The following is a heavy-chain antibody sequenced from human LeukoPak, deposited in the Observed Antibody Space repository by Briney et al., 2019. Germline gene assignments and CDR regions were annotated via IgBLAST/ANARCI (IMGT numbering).Heavy chain of an antibody. D-gene: IGHD6-13*01. J-gene: IGHJ6*03. V-gene: IGHV5-51*01. CDR3: ARLTGEQQPTAYYYYYMDV. Sequence: GESLKISCKGSGCSFTIYWIGGVRQMPGKGLEWMGIIYPGDSDTRYSPSFQGQVTISADKSIRNAYMQWSSLKASDTAMYYCARLTGEQQPTAYYYYYMDVWGKGTTVTISS. CDR1: GCSFTIYW. CDR2: IYPGDSDT.